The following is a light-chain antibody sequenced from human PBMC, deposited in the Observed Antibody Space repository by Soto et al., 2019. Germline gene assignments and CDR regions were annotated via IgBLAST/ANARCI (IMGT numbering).Light chain of an antibody. J-gene: IGLJ3*02. V-gene: IGLV1-40*01. Sequence: QSVLTQPPSVSGAPGQRVTISCTGSSSNIGACYNVHWYQQLPGTAPKLLLYGNSNRPSGVTDRFSGSKSGTSASLAITGLRAEDEAYYCSQSSVSSLSGWVFGGGTQLTVL. CDR2: GNS. CDR3: QSSVSSLSGWV. CDR1: SSNIGACYN.